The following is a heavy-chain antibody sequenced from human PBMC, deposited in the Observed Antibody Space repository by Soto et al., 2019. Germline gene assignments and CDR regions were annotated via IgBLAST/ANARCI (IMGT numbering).Heavy chain of an antibody. CDR1: GGSFSGYY. Sequence: LSLTCAVYGGSFSGYYWSWIRQPPGKGLEWIGEINHSGSTNYNPSLKSRVTISVDTSKNQFSLKLSSVTAADTAVYYCARTRWNRYYYYSGMDVWGQGTTVTVSS. D-gene: IGHD1-1*01. CDR2: INHSGST. J-gene: IGHJ6*02. V-gene: IGHV4-34*01. CDR3: ARTRWNRYYYYSGMDV.